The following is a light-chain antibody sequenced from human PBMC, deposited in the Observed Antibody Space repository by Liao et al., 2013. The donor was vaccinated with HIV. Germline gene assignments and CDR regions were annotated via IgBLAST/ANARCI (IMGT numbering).Light chain of an antibody. CDR3: QVWHTSSDHNWV. V-gene: IGLV3-21*04. CDR2: YDN. J-gene: IGLJ3*02. CDR1: NIGSKS. Sequence: SYVLTQPPSVSVAPGKTARITCGGNNIGSKSVHWYQQKPGQAPVVVIYYDNDRPSGIPERFSGSNSGDTATLTISRVEAGDEADYYCQVWHTSSDHNWVFGGGTKLTVL.